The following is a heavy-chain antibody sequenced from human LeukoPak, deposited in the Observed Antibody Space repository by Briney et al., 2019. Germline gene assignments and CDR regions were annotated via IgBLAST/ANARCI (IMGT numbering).Heavy chain of an antibody. Sequence: GGSLRLSCAASGFTFSSYGMSWVRQAPGKGLEWVSAISGSGGSTYYADSVKGRFTISRDNSKNTLYLQMNSLRAEDTAVYYCARGYSSGWVSLDYWGQGTLVTVSS. D-gene: IGHD6-19*01. V-gene: IGHV3-23*01. J-gene: IGHJ4*02. CDR3: ARGYSSGWVSLDY. CDR2: ISGSGGST. CDR1: GFTFSSYG.